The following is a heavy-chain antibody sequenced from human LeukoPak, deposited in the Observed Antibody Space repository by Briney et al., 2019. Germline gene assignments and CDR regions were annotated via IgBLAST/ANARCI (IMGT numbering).Heavy chain of an antibody. CDR1: GYTSTGYY. D-gene: IGHD3-3*01. CDR2: INPNSGGT. Sequence: ASVKVSCKASGYTSTGYYMHWVRQAPGQGLEWMGWINPNSGGTNYAQKFQGRVTMTRDTSISTAYMELSRLRSDDTAVYYCARDHYDFWSGYYKYNWFDPWGQGTLVTVSS. CDR3: ARDHYDFWSGYYKYNWFDP. J-gene: IGHJ5*02. V-gene: IGHV1-2*02.